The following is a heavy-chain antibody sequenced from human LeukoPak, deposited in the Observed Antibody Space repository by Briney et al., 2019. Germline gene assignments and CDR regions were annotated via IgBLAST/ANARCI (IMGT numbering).Heavy chain of an antibody. Sequence: GGSLRLSCAASGFTFSNAWMSWVRQAPGKGLEWVSSISSSSSYIYYADSVKGRFTISRDNAKNSLYLQMNSLRAEDTAVYYCASSYYDILTGYDAFDIWGQGTMVTVSS. CDR3: ASSYYDILTGYDAFDI. CDR1: GFTFSNAW. D-gene: IGHD3-9*01. CDR2: ISSSSSYI. J-gene: IGHJ3*02. V-gene: IGHV3-21*01.